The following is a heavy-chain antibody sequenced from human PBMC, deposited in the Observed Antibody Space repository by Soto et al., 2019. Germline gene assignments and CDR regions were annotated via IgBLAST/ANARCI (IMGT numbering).Heavy chain of an antibody. V-gene: IGHV4-59*12. J-gene: IGHJ4*02. CDR3: ARSSYDILTGYYKTFDY. CDR2: IYYSEST. Sequence: PSETLSLTCTVSGGSISSYYWSWIRQPPGKGLEWIGYIYYSESTNYNPSLKSRVTISVDTSKNQFSPKLSSVTAADTAVYYCARSSYDILTGYYKTFDYWGQGTLVTVSS. CDR1: GGSISSYY. D-gene: IGHD3-9*01.